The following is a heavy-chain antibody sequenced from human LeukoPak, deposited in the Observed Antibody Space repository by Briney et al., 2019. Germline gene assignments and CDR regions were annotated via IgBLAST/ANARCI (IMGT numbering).Heavy chain of an antibody. D-gene: IGHD7-27*01. Sequence: PGGSLRLSCAASGFTFSSHSMTWVRQAPGKGLEWVSSISRNSGYIYYTDSMKGRLTISRDNANNSLYLQMNNLRAEDTAMYYCARGRRTGDRGYYFDYWGQGTLVTVSS. J-gene: IGHJ4*02. V-gene: IGHV3-21*01. CDR1: GFTFSSHS. CDR2: ISRNSGYI. CDR3: ARGRRTGDRGYYFDY.